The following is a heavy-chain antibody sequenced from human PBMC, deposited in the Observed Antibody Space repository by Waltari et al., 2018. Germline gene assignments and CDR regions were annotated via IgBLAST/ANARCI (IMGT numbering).Heavy chain of an antibody. V-gene: IGHV4-39*01. J-gene: IGHJ5*02. D-gene: IGHD5-12*01. Sequence: QLQLQESGPGLVKPSETLSLTCTVSGGSISRSSYYWGWIRQSPGKVLEWIGSIYYSGSTYYNPTLKSRVTISGDTSKHQFSLKLSSVTAADTAVYYCARHWKKSGYRFDPWGQGTLVTVSS. CDR3: ARHWKKSGYRFDP. CDR1: GGSISRSSYY. CDR2: IYYSGST.